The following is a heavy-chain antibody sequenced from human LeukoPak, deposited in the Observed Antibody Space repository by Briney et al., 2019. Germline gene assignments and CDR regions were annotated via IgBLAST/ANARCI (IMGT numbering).Heavy chain of an antibody. D-gene: IGHD1-26*01. V-gene: IGHV1-2*06. J-gene: IGHJ6*02. CDR2: INPNSGGT. Sequence: GASVKVSCKASGYTFTGYYMHWVRQAPGQGLEWMGRINPNSGGTNYAQKFQGRVTITRDTSASTAYMELSSLRSEDTAVYYCARDGGSWDGYYYGMDVWGQGTTVTASS. CDR1: GYTFTGYY. CDR3: ARDGGSWDGYYYGMDV.